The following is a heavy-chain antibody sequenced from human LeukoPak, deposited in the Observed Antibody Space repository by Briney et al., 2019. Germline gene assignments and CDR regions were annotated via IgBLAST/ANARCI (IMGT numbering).Heavy chain of an antibody. V-gene: IGHV4-59*01. D-gene: IGHD6-13*01. CDR3: ARGGSSWSPVGL. CDR1: GGSINSYY. CDR2: IYYSGST. Sequence: SETLSLTCTVSGGSINSYYWTWIRQPPGKGLEWIGYIYYSGSTNYKPSLKSRVTISLDTSKNQFSLKLSSVTAADTAVYYCARGGSSWSPVGLWGPGTLVTVSS. J-gene: IGHJ5*02.